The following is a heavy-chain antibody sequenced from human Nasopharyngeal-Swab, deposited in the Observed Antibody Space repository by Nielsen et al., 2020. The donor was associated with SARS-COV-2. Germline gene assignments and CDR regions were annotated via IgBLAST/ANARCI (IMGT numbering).Heavy chain of an antibody. D-gene: IGHD6-6*01. Sequence: GESLKISCQGSGYSLSTSWIGWVRQMPGKGPEWMGIINPSDSDSRYSPSFEGHVTISADRSTSTTYLQWSSLKASDSAIYYCVRRDSRSSGVDLWGQGTRVTVSS. V-gene: IGHV5-51*01. J-gene: IGHJ5*02. CDR1: GYSLSTSW. CDR3: VRRDSRSSGVDL. CDR2: INPSDSDS.